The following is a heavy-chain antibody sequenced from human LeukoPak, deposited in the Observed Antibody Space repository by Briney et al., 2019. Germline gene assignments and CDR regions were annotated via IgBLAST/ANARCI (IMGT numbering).Heavy chain of an antibody. CDR2: IYYSGST. CDR1: GGFISSSSYY. CDR3: PRDLPTYSSSSEAFDI. Sequence: NPSETLSLTCTVSGGFISSSSYYWGWIRQPPGKGLEWIGSIYYSGSTYYNPSLKSRVTISVDTSKNQFSLKLSSVTAADTAVYYCPRDLPTYSSSSEAFDIWGQGTMVTVSS. V-gene: IGHV4-39*07. D-gene: IGHD6-6*01. J-gene: IGHJ3*02.